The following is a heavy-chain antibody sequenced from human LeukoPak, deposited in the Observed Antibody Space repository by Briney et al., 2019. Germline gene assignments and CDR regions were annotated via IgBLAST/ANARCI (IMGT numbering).Heavy chain of an antibody. V-gene: IGHV3-64*01. Sequence: GGSLRLSCAASGFTFSSYAMHWVRQAPGKGLEYVSAISSNGGSTYYANSVKGRFTISRDNAKNSLYLQMNSLRAEDTAVYYCARGASGGYYFDYWGQGTLVAVSS. CDR1: GFTFSSYA. D-gene: IGHD3-10*01. J-gene: IGHJ4*02. CDR3: ARGASGGYYFDY. CDR2: ISSNGGST.